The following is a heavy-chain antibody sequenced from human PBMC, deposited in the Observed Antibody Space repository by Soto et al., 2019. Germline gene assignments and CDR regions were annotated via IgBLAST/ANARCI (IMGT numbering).Heavy chain of an antibody. CDR2: ISSSSSYI. CDR3: ARDRARSVAAAGIGY. J-gene: IGHJ4*02. V-gene: IGHV3-21*01. Sequence: LRLACAASGFTFSSYSRNWVRRAPGKGLEWVSSISSSSSYIYYADSVKGRFTISRDNAKNSLYLQMNSLRDEDTAVYYCARDRARSVAAAGIGYWGQGTLVTSPQ. CDR1: GFTFSSYS. D-gene: IGHD6-13*01.